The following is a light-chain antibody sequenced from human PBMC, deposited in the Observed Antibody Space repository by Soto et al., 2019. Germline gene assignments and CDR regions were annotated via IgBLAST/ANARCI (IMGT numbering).Light chain of an antibody. CDR2: RAS. CDR3: QQYGSSPLT. Sequence: DIVLTQYPGTLSLSTGERATLSCRASQSVSSNYLAWYQQKPGQTPKVLIYRASTRATGIPDRFSGSGSGTDFTLTISRLEAEDFAVYYCQQYGSSPLTFGGGTKVDI. CDR1: QSVSSNY. J-gene: IGKJ4*01. V-gene: IGKV3-20*01.